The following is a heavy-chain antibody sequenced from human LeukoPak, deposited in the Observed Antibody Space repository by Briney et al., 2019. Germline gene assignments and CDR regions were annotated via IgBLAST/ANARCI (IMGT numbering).Heavy chain of an antibody. V-gene: IGHV3-7*03. CDR2: IKQDGGEK. J-gene: IGHJ4*02. D-gene: IGHD6-13*01. Sequence: PGGSLRLSCAASGFTFSNCWMSWVRQAPGKGLEWVANIKQDGGEKYYVDSVKGRFTISRDNAKNSLFLQMNSLRAEDTALYYCAKDIRGSTSWYGLDYWGQGTLVTVSS. CDR1: GFTFSNCW. CDR3: AKDIRGSTSWYGLDY.